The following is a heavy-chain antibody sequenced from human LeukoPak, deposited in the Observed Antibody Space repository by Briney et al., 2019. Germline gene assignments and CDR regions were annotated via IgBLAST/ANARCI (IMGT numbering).Heavy chain of an antibody. CDR2: IYTSGST. CDR3: AREADIVLVPAATKGIAFDI. D-gene: IGHD2-2*01. Sequence: PSETLSLTCTVSGGSISSYYWSWIRQPAGKGLEWIGRIYTSGSTYYNPSLKSRVTMSVDTSKNQFSLKLSSVTAADTAVYYCAREADIVLVPAATKGIAFDIWGQGTMVTVSS. J-gene: IGHJ3*02. V-gene: IGHV4-4*07. CDR1: GGSISSYY.